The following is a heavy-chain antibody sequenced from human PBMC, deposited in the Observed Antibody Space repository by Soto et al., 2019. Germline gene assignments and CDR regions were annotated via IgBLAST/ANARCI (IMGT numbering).Heavy chain of an antibody. Sequence: SETLSLTCAVYGGSFSGYYWSWIRQPPGKGLEWIGEINHSGSTNYNPSLKSRVTISVDTSKNQFSLKASDTAMYYCARALKDRNYYYGMDVWGQGTTVTVSS. V-gene: IGHV4-34*01. CDR1: GGSFSGYY. CDR3: ARALKDRNYYYGMDV. CDR2: INHSGST. J-gene: IGHJ6*02.